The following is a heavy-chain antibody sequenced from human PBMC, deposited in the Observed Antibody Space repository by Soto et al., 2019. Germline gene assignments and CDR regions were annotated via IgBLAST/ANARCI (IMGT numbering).Heavy chain of an antibody. J-gene: IGHJ4*02. Sequence: QVQLQQWGAGLLKPSETLSLTCAVYGGSFSGYYWSWIRQPPGKGLEWIGEINHSGSTNYNPSLKSRVTISVDTSKNQFSLKLSSVTAADTAVYYCARVSWDSSSWYIGAIDYWGQGTLVTVSS. CDR1: GGSFSGYY. V-gene: IGHV4-34*01. D-gene: IGHD6-13*01. CDR3: ARVSWDSSSWYIGAIDY. CDR2: INHSGST.